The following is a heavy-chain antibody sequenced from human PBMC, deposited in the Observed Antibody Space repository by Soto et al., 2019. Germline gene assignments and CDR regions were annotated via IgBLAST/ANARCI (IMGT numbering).Heavy chain of an antibody. CDR2: IWYDGSNK. D-gene: IGHD6-13*01. J-gene: IGHJ6*02. CDR1: GFTFSSYG. Sequence: QVQLVASGGGVVQPGRSLSLSCAASGFTFSSYGMHWVRQAPGKGLEWVAVIWYDGSNKYYADSVKGRFTISRDNSKNTLYLQMIRLRAEDTAVYYCARDGGYSSSWLRGYYEYYGMDVWGQGTTVNVSS. CDR3: ARDGGYSSSWLRGYYEYYGMDV. V-gene: IGHV3-33*01.